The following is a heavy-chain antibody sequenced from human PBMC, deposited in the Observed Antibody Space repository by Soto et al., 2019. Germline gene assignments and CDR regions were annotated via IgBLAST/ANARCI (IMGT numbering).Heavy chain of an antibody. V-gene: IGHV4-31*03. D-gene: IGHD2-2*01. CDR1: GGSISSGGYY. J-gene: IGHJ4*02. CDR2: IYYSGST. CDR3: ARDRRGCSSTSCRLFDY. Sequence: PSETLSLTCTVSGGSISSGGYYWSWIRQHPGKGLEWIGYIYYSGSTHYNPSLKSRVTISVDTSKNQFSLKLSSVTAADTAVYYCARDRRGCSSTSCRLFDYWGQGTLVTVSP.